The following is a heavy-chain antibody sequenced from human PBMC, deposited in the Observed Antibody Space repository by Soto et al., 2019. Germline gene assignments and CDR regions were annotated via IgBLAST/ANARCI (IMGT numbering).Heavy chain of an antibody. V-gene: IGHV4-34*01. CDR2: INHSGST. D-gene: IGHD3-22*01. CDR1: GGSFSGYY. CDR3: ARGGDYYDSSGYYEFDY. J-gene: IGHJ4*02. Sequence: SETLSLTCAVYGGSFSGYYWSWIRQPPGKGLEWIGEINHSGSTNYNPCLRSRVTISVDTSKNQLSLKLSSVTAADTAVYYCARGGDYYDSSGYYEFDYWGQGTLVTVSS.